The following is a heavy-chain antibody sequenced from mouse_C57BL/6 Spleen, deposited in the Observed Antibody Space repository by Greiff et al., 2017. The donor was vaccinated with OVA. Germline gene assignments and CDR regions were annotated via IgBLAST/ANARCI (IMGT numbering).Heavy chain of an antibody. V-gene: IGHV1-50*01. J-gene: IGHJ4*01. CDR2: IDPSDSYT. CDR3: ARVCSNYRAMDY. D-gene: IGHD2-5*01. CDR1: GYTFTSYW. Sequence: QVQLQQPGAELVKPGASVKLSCKASGYTFTSYWMQWVKQRPGQGLEWIGEIDPSDSYTNYNQKFKGQATLTVDTSSSKAYMQPISLTSEDSAVYDCARVCSNYRAMDYWGQGTSVTVSS.